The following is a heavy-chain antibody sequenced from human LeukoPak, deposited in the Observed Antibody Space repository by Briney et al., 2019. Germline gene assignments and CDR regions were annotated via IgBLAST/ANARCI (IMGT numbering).Heavy chain of an antibody. CDR1: GFPFSSFA. Sequence: GGSLRLSCAASGFPFSSFAMSWVRQAPVKGLEWVSAVSGSGGSTFYADSVKGRFTISRDNSKNTLYLQMNSLRAEDTAVYYCAREGDRTSCYAGGNCPDYFDYWGQGTLVTVSS. V-gene: IGHV3-23*01. D-gene: IGHD2-2*01. CDR3: AREGDRTSCYAGGNCPDYFDY. CDR2: VSGSGGST. J-gene: IGHJ4*02.